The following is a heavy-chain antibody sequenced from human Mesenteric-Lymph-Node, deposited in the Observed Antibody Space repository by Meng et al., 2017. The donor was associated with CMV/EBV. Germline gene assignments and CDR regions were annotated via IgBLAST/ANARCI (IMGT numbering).Heavy chain of an antibody. CDR1: GGSFSGYY. Sequence: SQTLSLTCAVYGGSFSGYYWSWIRQPPGKGLEWIGEINHSGSTNYNPSLKSRVTISVDTSKNQLSLKLSSVTAADTAVYYCAREVLLDPYYGMDVWGQGTTVTVSS. D-gene: IGHD3-10*01. CDR2: INHSGST. CDR3: AREVLLDPYYGMDV. V-gene: IGHV4-34*01. J-gene: IGHJ6*02.